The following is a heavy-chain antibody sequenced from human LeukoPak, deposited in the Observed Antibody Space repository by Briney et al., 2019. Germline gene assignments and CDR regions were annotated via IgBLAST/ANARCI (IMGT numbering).Heavy chain of an antibody. D-gene: IGHD3-3*01. J-gene: IGHJ4*02. CDR1: GGSISSYY. V-gene: IGHV4-59*12. CDR2: IYYSGTT. Sequence: KSSETLSLTCTVSGGSISSYYWSWIRQPPGKGLEWIGYIYYSGTTNYNPSLKSRVTISVDTSKNQFSLKLSSVTAADTAVYYCARDGSGDFWSPFPRRFDYWGQGTLVTVSS. CDR3: ARDGSGDFWSPFPRRFDY.